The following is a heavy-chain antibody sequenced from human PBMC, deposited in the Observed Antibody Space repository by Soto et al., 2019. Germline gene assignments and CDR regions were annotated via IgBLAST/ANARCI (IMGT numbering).Heavy chain of an antibody. D-gene: IGHD6-13*01. CDR3: ARLQAAAGDNGLTFDY. CDR1: GYTFTSCY. CDR2: INPSGGST. V-gene: IGHV1-46*01. J-gene: IGHJ4*02. Sequence: ASVKVSCKASGYTFTSCYRQWVRQATGQGLEWMGIINPSGGSTSYAQKFQGHVTISADKSISTAYLQWSSLKASDTAMYYCARLQAAAGDNGLTFDYWGQGTLVTVFS.